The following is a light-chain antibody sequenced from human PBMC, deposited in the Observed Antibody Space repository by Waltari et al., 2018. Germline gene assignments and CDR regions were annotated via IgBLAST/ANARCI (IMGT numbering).Light chain of an antibody. V-gene: IGLV2-11*01. CDR3: CSYAGSSYVV. J-gene: IGLJ2*01. CDR2: DVS. Sequence: QPALPHPPPFSGSPGQPVPISGPGTSGEVGGYNYSPWYQQPPGKAPKLMIDDVSKRPSGVPDRFSGSKSGNTASLTISGLQAEDEADYYCCSYAGSSYVVFGGGTKLTVL. CDR1: SGEVGGYNY.